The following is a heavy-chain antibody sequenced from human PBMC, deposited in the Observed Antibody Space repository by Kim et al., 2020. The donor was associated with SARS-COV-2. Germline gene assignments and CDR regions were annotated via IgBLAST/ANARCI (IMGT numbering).Heavy chain of an antibody. J-gene: IGHJ6*02. Sequence: GGSLRLSCAASGFTFSSYGMHWVRQAPGKGLEWVAVISYDGSNKYYADSVKGRFTISRDNSKNTLYLQMNSLRAEDTAVYYCARDHYYGSGSYYNFHKGYYYYGMDVWGQGTTVTVSS. CDR3: ARDHYYGSGSYYNFHKGYYYYGMDV. V-gene: IGHV3-33*05. CDR1: GFTFSSYG. CDR2: ISYDGSNK. D-gene: IGHD3-10*01.